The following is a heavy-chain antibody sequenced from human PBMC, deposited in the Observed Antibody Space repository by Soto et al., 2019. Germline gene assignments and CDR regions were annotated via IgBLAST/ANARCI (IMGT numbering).Heavy chain of an antibody. Sequence: ASVKVSCKASGYSLTSYYMHWVRQAPGQGLEWMGITNTSDSSTNYAQKFQGRVTMTSDTSTSTVYMEMSSLRSEDTAMYYCARSYVTSRPIDFWGQGTLVTVSS. CDR1: GYSLTSYY. CDR3: ARSYVTSRPIDF. D-gene: IGHD3-10*02. V-gene: IGHV1-46*01. J-gene: IGHJ4*02. CDR2: TNTSDSST.